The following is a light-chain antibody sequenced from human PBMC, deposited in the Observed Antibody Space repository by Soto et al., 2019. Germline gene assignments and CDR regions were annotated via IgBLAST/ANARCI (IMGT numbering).Light chain of an antibody. V-gene: IGKV3-15*01. CDR1: QSVSSN. Sequence: EIVMTQSPATLSVSPGERATLSCRASQSVSSNLAWYQQKPGQAPRLLIYGASTRATGIPARFSGSGSGTEFTLTISSLQSEDFAVYYCQQYSNRWTLGQGTKVDIK. CDR2: GAS. CDR3: QQYSNRWT. J-gene: IGKJ1*01.